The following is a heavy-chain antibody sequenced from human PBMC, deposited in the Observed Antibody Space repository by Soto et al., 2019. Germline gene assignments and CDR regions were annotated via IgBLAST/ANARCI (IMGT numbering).Heavy chain of an antibody. CDR2: ISGSGGST. V-gene: IGHV3-23*01. Sequence: GGSLRLSCAASGFTFSSYAMSWVRQAPGKGLEWVSAISGSGGSTYYADSVKGRFTISRDNSKNTLYLQMNSLRAEDTAVYDCARLRYFDWFLSAGRDFDIWGQGTMVTVSS. CDR3: ARLRYFDWFLSAGRDFDI. J-gene: IGHJ3*02. CDR1: GFTFSSYA. D-gene: IGHD3-9*01.